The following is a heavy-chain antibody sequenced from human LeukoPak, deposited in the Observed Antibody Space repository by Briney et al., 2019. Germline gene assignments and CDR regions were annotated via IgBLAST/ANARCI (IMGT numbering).Heavy chain of an antibody. D-gene: IGHD6-19*01. CDR2: ISYDGSNK. CDR3: ARAGIAVAGTSGTDY. Sequence: GGSLRLSCAASGFTFSSYAMSWVRQAPGKGLEWVAVISYDGSNKYYADSVKGRFTISRDNSKNTLYLQMNSLRAEDTAVYYCARAGIAVAGTSGTDYWGQGTLVTVSS. V-gene: IGHV3-30*04. J-gene: IGHJ4*02. CDR1: GFTFSSYA.